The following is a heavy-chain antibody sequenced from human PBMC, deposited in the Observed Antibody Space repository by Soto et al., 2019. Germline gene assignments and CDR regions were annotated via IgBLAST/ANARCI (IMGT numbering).Heavy chain of an antibody. CDR3: ARGGTTWFNYYYGMDV. CDR2: INHSGST. CDR1: CGSFSGYY. J-gene: IGHJ6*02. D-gene: IGHD1-1*01. Sequence: PSETLSLTCAVYCGSFSGYYWSWIRQPPGKGLEWIGEINHSGSTNYNPSLKSRVTISVDTSKNQFSLKLSSVTAADTAVYYCARGGTTWFNYYYGMDVWGQGTTVTVSS. V-gene: IGHV4-34*01.